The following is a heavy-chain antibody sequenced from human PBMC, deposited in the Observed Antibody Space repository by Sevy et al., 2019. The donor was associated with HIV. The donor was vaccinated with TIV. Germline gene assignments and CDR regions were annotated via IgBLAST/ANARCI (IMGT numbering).Heavy chain of an antibody. CDR3: AGDRKAETEWFDP. Sequence: ASVKVSCKASGYTFTGYYMHWVRQAPGQGLEWMGWINPNSGGTNYAQKFQGRVTMTRDTSISTAYMELSRLRSDDTAVYYCAGDRKAETEWFDPWGQGTLVTVSS. CDR1: GYTFTGYY. CDR2: INPNSGGT. J-gene: IGHJ5*02. V-gene: IGHV1-2*02. D-gene: IGHD2-15*01.